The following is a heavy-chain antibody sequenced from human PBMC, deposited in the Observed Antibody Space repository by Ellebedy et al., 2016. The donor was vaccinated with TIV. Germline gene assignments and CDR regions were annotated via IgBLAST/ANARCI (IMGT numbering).Heavy chain of an antibody. CDR3: AAAHYYFYGKDL. CDR1: GFPFSSFE. Sequence: PGGSLRLSCAASGFPFSSFEFNWVRQSPGKGLEWVSYISSSGTTKYYADSVKGRFTISRDNAKNSLYLQMNSLRAEDTAVYYCAAAHYYFYGKDLWGQGTRVTVSS. CDR2: ISSSGTTK. V-gene: IGHV3-48*03. J-gene: IGHJ6*02. D-gene: IGHD2-15*01.